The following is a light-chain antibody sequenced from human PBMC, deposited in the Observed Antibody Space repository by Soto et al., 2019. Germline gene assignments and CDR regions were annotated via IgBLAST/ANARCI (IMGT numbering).Light chain of an antibody. Sequence: EIVMTQRPATLSLSPGERATLSRRASQRGRRYLAWYQHKHGQAPRLLIYEASNRATCSPAMFSGRGAGTDFTLTSSSLEPAAFAVYYCRQRSNWPRTFGGGTKVEIK. V-gene: IGKV3-11*01. CDR2: EAS. CDR1: QRGRRY. J-gene: IGKJ4*02. CDR3: RQRSNWPRT.